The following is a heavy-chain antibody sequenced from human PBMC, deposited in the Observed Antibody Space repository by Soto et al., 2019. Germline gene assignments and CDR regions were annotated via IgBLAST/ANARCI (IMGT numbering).Heavy chain of an antibody. J-gene: IGHJ2*01. D-gene: IGHD2-15*01. Sequence: KGLEWVSYISSSSSTIYYADSVKGRFAISRDNAKNSLYLQMNSLRDEDTAVYYCARVFFFQAEDGIRDTVPVSAFLLNRSSDL. V-gene: IGHV3-48*02. CDR2: ISSSSSTI. CDR3: ARVFFFQAEDGIRDTVPVSAFLLNRSSDL.